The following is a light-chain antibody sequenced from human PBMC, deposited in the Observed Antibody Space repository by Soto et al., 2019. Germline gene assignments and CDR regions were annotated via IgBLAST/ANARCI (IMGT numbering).Light chain of an antibody. CDR1: SSDVGSSNF. Sequence: QSALTQPRSVSGSPGQSVAISCTGTSSDVGSSNFVSWYQQHPGKAPKLIIYDVTARPSGVPDRFSASKSGNTASLTISGLQAEDEADYYCCSYAGTFTPVVFGGGTKVTVL. J-gene: IGLJ2*01. CDR2: DVT. CDR3: CSYAGTFTPVV. V-gene: IGLV2-11*01.